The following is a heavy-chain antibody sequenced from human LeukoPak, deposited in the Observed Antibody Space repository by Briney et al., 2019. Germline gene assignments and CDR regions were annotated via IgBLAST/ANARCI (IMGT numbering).Heavy chain of an antibody. Sequence: PGGSLRLSCAASGFTFSSYSMNWVRQAPGKGLEWVSSISSSSSYIYYADSVKGRLTISRDNAKNSLYLQMNSLRAEDTAVYYCARASTSCYDYWGQGTLVTVSS. CDR2: ISSSSSYI. D-gene: IGHD2-2*01. CDR3: ARASTSCYDY. CDR1: GFTFSSYS. V-gene: IGHV3-21*01. J-gene: IGHJ4*02.